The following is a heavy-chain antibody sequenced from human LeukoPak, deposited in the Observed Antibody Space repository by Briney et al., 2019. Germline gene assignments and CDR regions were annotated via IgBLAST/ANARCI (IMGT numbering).Heavy chain of an antibody. CDR2: IYHSGST. CDR1: GGSISSGGYS. Sequence: PSETLSLTCAVSGGSISSGGYSWSWIRQPPGKGLEWIGYIYHSGSTYYNPSLKSRVTISVDRSKNQFSLKLSSVTAADTAVYYCARGEARDYGFDYWGQGTLVTVSS. D-gene: IGHD4-17*01. CDR3: ARGEARDYGFDY. V-gene: IGHV4-30-2*01. J-gene: IGHJ4*02.